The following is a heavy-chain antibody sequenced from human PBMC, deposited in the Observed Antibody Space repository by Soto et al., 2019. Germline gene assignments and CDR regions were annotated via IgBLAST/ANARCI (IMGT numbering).Heavy chain of an antibody. Sequence: NPSETLSLTCSVSGASISSYYYTWIRQTPGKGLEWIGYIYLGGSINYNPSFKSRVIISVDTSKNQFSVRLSSVTAADTAVYYCAREGVSSSWYNYYGMDVWGQGTTVTVSS. CDR3: AREGVSSSWYNYYGMDV. J-gene: IGHJ6*02. CDR2: IYLGGSI. V-gene: IGHV4-59*01. D-gene: IGHD6-13*01. CDR1: GASISSYY.